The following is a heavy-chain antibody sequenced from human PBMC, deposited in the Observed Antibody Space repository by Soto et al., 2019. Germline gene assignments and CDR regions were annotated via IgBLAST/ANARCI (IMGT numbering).Heavy chain of an antibody. CDR3: ARGIRADY. CDR1: GGSISSGGYS. J-gene: IGHJ4*02. Sequence: PSETLSLTCTVSGGSISSGGYSWSWIRQAPGKGLEYIGYIYDSGSTSYNPSLKSRVTMSIDTSKNQFSLKLNSVTAADTAVYYCARGIRADYWGQGILVTVSS. CDR2: IYDSGST. V-gene: IGHV4-30-2*01.